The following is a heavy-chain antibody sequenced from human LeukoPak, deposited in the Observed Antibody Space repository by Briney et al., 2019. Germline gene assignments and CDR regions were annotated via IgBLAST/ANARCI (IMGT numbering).Heavy chain of an antibody. CDR3: AKEWVPRGYSHGPTNWFDP. J-gene: IGHJ5*02. CDR2: ISGSGGST. V-gene: IGHV3-23*01. D-gene: IGHD5-18*01. CDR1: GFTFSSYA. Sequence: GGSLRLSCAASGFTFSSYAMSWVRQAPGKGLEWVSAISGSGGSTYYADSVKGRFTISRDNSKNTLYLQMNSLRAEDTAVYYCAKEWVPRGYSHGPTNWFDPWGQGTLVTVSS.